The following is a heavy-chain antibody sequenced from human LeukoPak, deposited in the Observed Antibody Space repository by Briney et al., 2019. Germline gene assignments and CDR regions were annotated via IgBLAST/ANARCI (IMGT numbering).Heavy chain of an antibody. J-gene: IGHJ4*02. D-gene: IGHD6-13*01. CDR2: IYHSGST. V-gene: IGHV4-30-2*01. CDR3: ARVWSAGLGGDY. Sequence: SETLSLTCTVSGGSISSSSYYWGWIRQPPGKGLEWIGYIYHSGSTYYNPSLKSRVTISVDRSKNQFSLKLSSVTAADTAVYYCARVWSAGLGGDYWGQGTLVTVSS. CDR1: GGSISSSSYY.